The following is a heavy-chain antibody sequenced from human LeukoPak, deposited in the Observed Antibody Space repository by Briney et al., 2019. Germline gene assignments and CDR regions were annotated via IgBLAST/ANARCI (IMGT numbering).Heavy chain of an antibody. D-gene: IGHD1-26*01. CDR3: ARGRNSGSSRWYFDY. Sequence: PGGSLRLSCEASGFTFSSYAIHWVRQAPGKGLEWVALISDDGNRKYYADSVKGRFTFSRDNSKKMVSLQMSSLRSDDTAIYYCARGRNSGSSRWYFDYWGQGTLVTVSS. CDR1: GFTFSSYA. J-gene: IGHJ4*02. V-gene: IGHV3-30*04. CDR2: ISDDGNRK.